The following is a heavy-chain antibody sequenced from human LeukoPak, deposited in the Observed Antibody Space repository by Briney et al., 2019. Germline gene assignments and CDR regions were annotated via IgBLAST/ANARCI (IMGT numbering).Heavy chain of an antibody. V-gene: IGHV3-23*01. CDR2: ISGRDDST. J-gene: IGHJ4*02. CDR3: AKWGDYDILTGYYDPDY. Sequence: GASLRLSCAASRFTVTNYAMYWVRQAPGKGLEWVSAISGRDDSTYYADSVKGRFTISRDTSKNTLFLQMNSLRAEDTAVYYCAKWGDYDILTGYYDPDYWGQGTLVTVSS. D-gene: IGHD3-9*01. CDR1: RFTVTNYA.